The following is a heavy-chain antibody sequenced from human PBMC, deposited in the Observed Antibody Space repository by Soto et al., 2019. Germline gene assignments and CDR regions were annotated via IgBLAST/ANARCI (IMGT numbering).Heavy chain of an antibody. J-gene: IGHJ4*02. CDR3: AKDATYSSSWYGGIDX. CDR2: LTGSGTTT. CDR1: GFTFINYA. D-gene: IGHD6-13*01. Sequence: GGSLILSCATSGFTFINYAMTWVRQAPGKGLEWVSALTGSGTTTYYADSVKGRFTISRDISKNTLYLQMNSLRAEDTAVYYCAKDATYSSSWYGGIDXWGQGTLVTVSS. V-gene: IGHV3-23*01.